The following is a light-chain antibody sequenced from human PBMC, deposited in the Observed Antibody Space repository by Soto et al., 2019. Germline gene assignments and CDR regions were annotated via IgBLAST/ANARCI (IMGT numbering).Light chain of an antibody. CDR2: GAS. CDR1: QSVRSTY. J-gene: IGKJ4*01. V-gene: IGKV3-20*01. CDR3: QQYANSPLT. Sequence: EIVLTQSPGTLSLSPGERATLSCRASQSVRSTYLAWYQQKPGQAPRILIYGASSRATGIPDRFSGSGSGTDFTLTISRLEPEDFAVYYCQQYANSPLTFGGGTKVEIK.